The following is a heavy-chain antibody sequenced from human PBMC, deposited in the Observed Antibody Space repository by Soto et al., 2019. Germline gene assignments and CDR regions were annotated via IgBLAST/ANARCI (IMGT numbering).Heavy chain of an antibody. CDR3: ARGYCSSTSCYYYYYMDV. CDR2: ISSSSSYI. CDR1: GFTFSSYS. Sequence: EVQLVESGGGLVKPGGSLRLSCAASGFTFSSYSMNWVRQAPGKGLEWVSSISSSSSYIYYADSVKGRFTISSDNAKNSLYLQMNSLGAEDTAVYYCARGYCSSTSCYYYYYMDVWGKRTTVTDSS. J-gene: IGHJ6*03. V-gene: IGHV3-21*01. D-gene: IGHD2-2*01.